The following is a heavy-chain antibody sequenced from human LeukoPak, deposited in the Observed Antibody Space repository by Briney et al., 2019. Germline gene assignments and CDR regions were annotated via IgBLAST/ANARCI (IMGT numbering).Heavy chain of an antibody. D-gene: IGHD2-15*01. CDR3: ARGGNCSGGTCYSDRGWFDP. J-gene: IGHJ5*02. V-gene: IGHV4-61*01. CDR2: IYYGGST. CDR1: GDSISRSSDY. Sequence: SETLSLTCTVSGDSISRSSDYWSWIRQPPGKGLEWIGYIYYGGSTNYNPSLKSRVTISVDTSKNQFSLKLSSVTAADTAVYYCARGGNCSGGTCYSDRGWFDPWGQGTLVTVSS.